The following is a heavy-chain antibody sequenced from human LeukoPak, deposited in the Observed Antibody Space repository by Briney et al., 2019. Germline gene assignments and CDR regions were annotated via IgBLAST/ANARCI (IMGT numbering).Heavy chain of an antibody. Sequence: GGSLRLSCAVSGFTVSGNYMSWVRQAPGKGLEWVSLIYSGGTTYYADSVKGRFTISRDNSKNTLYLQMNSLRAEDTAVYYCANHRGIYGDGDYWGQGTLVTVSS. D-gene: IGHD4-17*01. CDR3: ANHRGIYGDGDY. V-gene: IGHV3-53*01. J-gene: IGHJ4*02. CDR2: IYSGGTT. CDR1: GFTVSGNY.